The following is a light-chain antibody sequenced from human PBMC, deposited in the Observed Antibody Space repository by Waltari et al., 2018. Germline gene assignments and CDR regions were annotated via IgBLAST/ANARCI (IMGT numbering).Light chain of an antibody. Sequence: QSALTQPASVSGSPGQSITISCTGTSSDVGSYHLVSWYQQHPGKAPKLMIYEVSKRPSGVSNRFSGSKSGNTASLTIAGLQAEDEADYYCCSYAGSSTSVVFGGGTKLTVL. CDR3: CSYAGSSTSVV. CDR2: EVS. J-gene: IGLJ2*01. CDR1: SSDVGSYHL. V-gene: IGLV2-23*02.